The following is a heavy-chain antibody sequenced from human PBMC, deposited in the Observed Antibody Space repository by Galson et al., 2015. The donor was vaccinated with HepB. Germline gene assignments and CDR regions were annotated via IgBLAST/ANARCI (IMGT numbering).Heavy chain of an antibody. CDR1: GFTFSNAW. CDR3: TTVFVWFGELIDY. D-gene: IGHD3-10*01. CDR2: IKSKTDGGTT. V-gene: IGHV3-15*01. Sequence: LRLSCAASGFTFSNAWMSWVRQAPGKGLEWVGRIKSKTDGGTTDYAAPVKGRFTISRDDSKNTLYLQMNSLKTEDTAVYYCTTVFVWFGELIDYWGQGTLVTVSS. J-gene: IGHJ4*02.